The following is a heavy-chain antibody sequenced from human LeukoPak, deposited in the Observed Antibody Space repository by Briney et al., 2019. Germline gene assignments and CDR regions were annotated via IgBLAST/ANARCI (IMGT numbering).Heavy chain of an antibody. V-gene: IGHV3-30-3*01. J-gene: IGHJ4*02. CDR1: GFTFSSYW. CDR2: ISYDGSNK. D-gene: IGHD6-6*01. CDR3: ARGTIGGIAARPVGW. Sequence: GGSLRLSCAASGFTFSSYWMSWVRQAPGKGLEWVAVISYDGSNKYYADSVKGRFTISRDNSKNTLYLQMNSLRAEDTAVYYCARGTIGGIAARPVGWWGQGTLVTVSS.